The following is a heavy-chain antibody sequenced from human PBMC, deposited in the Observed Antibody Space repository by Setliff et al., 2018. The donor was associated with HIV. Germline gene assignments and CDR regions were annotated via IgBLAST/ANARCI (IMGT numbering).Heavy chain of an antibody. CDR3: ARPTTGLGGGAAFDI. J-gene: IGHJ3*02. CDR2: ILYVGTT. D-gene: IGHD2-8*01. Sequence: SETLSLTCAVSGGSVDSRDYYWGWIRQPPGKGLEWIGNILYVGTTYYTPSLKSRVSISVDTSRNQFSLRLNAVTAADTAVYYCARPTTGLGGGAAFDIWGQGTMVTVSS. CDR1: GGSVDSRDYY. V-gene: IGHV4-39*01.